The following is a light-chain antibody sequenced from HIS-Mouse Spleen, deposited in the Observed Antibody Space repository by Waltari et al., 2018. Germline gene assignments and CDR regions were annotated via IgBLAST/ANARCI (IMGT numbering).Light chain of an antibody. CDR3: YSTDSSGNHRV. Sequence: SYELTQPPSVSVSPGQTARITCSGDALPKKYAYWYQQKSGQAPVLVLYEDSKRPSGILERFSGSRSGTMATLTISGAQVEDEADYSCYSTDSSGNHRVFGGGTKLTVL. V-gene: IGLV3-10*01. CDR2: EDS. J-gene: IGLJ2*01. CDR1: ALPKKY.